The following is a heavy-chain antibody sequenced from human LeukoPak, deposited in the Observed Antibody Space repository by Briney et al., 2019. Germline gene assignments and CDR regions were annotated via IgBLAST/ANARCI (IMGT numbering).Heavy chain of an antibody. J-gene: IGHJ6*03. D-gene: IGHD2-21*02. V-gene: IGHV4-61*02. CDR3: ARGVVTDDYYMDV. Sequence: SETLSLTCSVSGGSISSGRYYWTWIRQPTGKGLEWIGRLYTNDNTNYDPSLESRVSISVDTSKSQFYLQLTSVTAADTAVYFCARGVVTDDYYMDVWGKGITVIVSS. CDR1: GGSISSGRYY. CDR2: LYTNDNT.